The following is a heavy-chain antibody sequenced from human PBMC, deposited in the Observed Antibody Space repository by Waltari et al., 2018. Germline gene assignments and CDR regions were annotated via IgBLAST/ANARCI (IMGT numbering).Heavy chain of an antibody. CDR2: ISSSSSTI. Sequence: EVQLVESGGGLVQPGGSLRLSCAASGFTFSSYSMNWVRQAPGKGLEWVSYISSSSSTIYYADSVKGRFTISRDNAKNSLYLQMNSLRAEDTAVYYCARDRSGSYYKRQEYNWFDPWGQGTLVTVSS. CDR1: GFTFSSYS. D-gene: IGHD3-10*01. J-gene: IGHJ5*02. V-gene: IGHV3-48*01. CDR3: ARDRSGSYYKRQEYNWFDP.